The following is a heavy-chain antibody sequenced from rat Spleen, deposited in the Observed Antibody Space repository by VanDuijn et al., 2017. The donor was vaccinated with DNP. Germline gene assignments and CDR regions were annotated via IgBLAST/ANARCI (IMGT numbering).Heavy chain of an antibody. CDR2: INKDSSTI. D-gene: IGHD1-2*01. CDR1: GFNFNDYW. V-gene: IGHV4-2*01. Sequence: EVKLVESGGGLVQPGRSLKLSCVASGFNFNDYWMDWVRQSPGKGLEWIGEINKDSSTINYTPSLKDKFTISRDNAQNTLYLQVNKLGSEDTAIYYCARDLTNWFAYWGQGTLVTVSS. CDR3: ARDLTNWFAY. J-gene: IGHJ3*01.